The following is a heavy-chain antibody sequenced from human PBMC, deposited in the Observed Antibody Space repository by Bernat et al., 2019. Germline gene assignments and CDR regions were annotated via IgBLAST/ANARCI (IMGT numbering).Heavy chain of an antibody. V-gene: IGHV3-73*01. CDR3: TAAVGTSSYNWFDP. CDR1: GFIFSDSV. J-gene: IGHJ5*02. Sequence: EGQGGEAGGGLVQPGGALKLSCAAAGFIFSDSVMHWVRQAAGKGPEWVGRIRTKANNYATAYAASVKGRFTISRDDSKNTAFLQMDSLKTEDAAIYYCTAAVGTSSYNWFDPWGPGTLVTVSS. CDR2: IRTKANNYAT. D-gene: IGHD4-23*01.